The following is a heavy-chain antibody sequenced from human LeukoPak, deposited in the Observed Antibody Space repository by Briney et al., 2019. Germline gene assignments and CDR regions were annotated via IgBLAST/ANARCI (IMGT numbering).Heavy chain of an antibody. D-gene: IGHD3-10*01. V-gene: IGHV1-18*01. CDR3: ARPNVVWGVTLYSFDY. J-gene: IGHJ4*02. Sequence: EASVKVSCKASGYTFTSYGLSWVRQAPGQGLEWMGWISAYNGNTNYAQKLQGRVTMTTDTSTSTAYMELRSLRSDDTATYYCARPNVVWGVTLYSFDYWGQGPLVTVSS. CDR2: ISAYNGNT. CDR1: GYTFTSYG.